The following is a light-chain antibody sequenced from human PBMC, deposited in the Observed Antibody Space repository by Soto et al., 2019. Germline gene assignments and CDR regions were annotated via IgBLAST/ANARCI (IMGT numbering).Light chain of an antibody. V-gene: IGLV2-14*01. CDR3: SSYTSSSTYV. Sequence: QSALTQPASVSGSPGQSITISCTGTSSDVGGYNYVSWYQQDPGKAPKVMIYDVSNRPSGVSHSFSASKSGNTASLTISWLQADDEADYYCSSYTSSSTYVFGTGTKVTVL. CDR2: DVS. J-gene: IGLJ1*01. CDR1: SSDVGGYNY.